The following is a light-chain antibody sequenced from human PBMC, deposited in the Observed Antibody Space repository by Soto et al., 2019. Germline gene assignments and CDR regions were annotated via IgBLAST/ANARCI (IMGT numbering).Light chain of an antibody. CDR1: QSISYF. V-gene: IGKV1-39*01. Sequence: DIQMTQSPSTLSASVGDRVTITCRASQSISYFLNWYQQKPGKAPKLPIYAASSLQSGVPSRFSGTGSGTDFTLTISSLQPEDFAIYYCQQTFGKPLVTFGQGTRLEIK. CDR2: AAS. J-gene: IGKJ5*01. CDR3: QQTFGKPLVT.